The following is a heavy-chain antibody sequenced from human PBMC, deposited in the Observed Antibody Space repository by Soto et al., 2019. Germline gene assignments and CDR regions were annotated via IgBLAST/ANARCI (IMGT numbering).Heavy chain of an antibody. D-gene: IGHD4-17*01. J-gene: IGHJ6*02. CDR2: ISYDGRNK. V-gene: IGHV3-30-3*01. Sequence: QVQLVESGGGVVQPGRSLRLSCAASRFTFSNYAMHWVRQTPGKGLEWVAVISYDGRNKYYAGSVEGRFTISRDNPKNTLYLQMNRLRPEDTSLYYCARERETAVTILYYYGMDVWGQGTTVTVS. CDR1: RFTFSNYA. CDR3: ARERETAVTILYYYGMDV.